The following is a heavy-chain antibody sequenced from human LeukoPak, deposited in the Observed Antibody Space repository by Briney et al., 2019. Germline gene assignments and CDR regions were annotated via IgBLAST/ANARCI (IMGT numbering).Heavy chain of an antibody. D-gene: IGHD5-12*01. J-gene: IGHJ4*02. Sequence: GGSLRLSCAASGFTFNIYWMSWVRQAPGKGLEWVANIKEGGSEKYYVDSVKGRFTISRDNARNSLYLQMNSLRAEDTAVYYCARDGWLPQGLGFDSLGQGTLVTVSS. V-gene: IGHV3-7*01. CDR2: IKEGGSEK. CDR1: GFTFNIYW. CDR3: ARDGWLPQGLGFDS.